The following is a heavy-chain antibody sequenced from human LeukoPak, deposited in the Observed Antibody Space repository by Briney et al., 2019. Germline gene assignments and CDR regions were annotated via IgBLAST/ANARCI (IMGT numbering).Heavy chain of an antibody. CDR2: ISPDGGVT. CDR3: ARENWYYDH. Sequence: ASVKVSCKSYGSIFNVYYMHWVRQVPGQGLEWMGWISPDGGVTNYAQKFQGRVTLIRDSATTTDYMELSRLTSDDTAVYYCARENWYYDHWGQGTLVTVSS. CDR1: GSIFNVYY. J-gene: IGHJ4*02. V-gene: IGHV1-2*02.